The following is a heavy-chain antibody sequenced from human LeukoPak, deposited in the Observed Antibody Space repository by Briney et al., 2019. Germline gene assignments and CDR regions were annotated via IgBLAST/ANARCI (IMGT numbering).Heavy chain of an antibody. D-gene: IGHD1-7*01. CDR3: ARGRITGTDFDC. CDR1: GFTFSSYG. CDR2: IWYDGSNK. J-gene: IGHJ4*02. Sequence: PGGSLRLSCAASGFTFSSYGMHWVRQAPGKGLEWVSVIWYDGSNKYYADSVKGRFTISRDNSKNTLYLQMNSLRAEDTAVYYCARGRITGTDFDCWGQGTLVTVSS. V-gene: IGHV3-33*01.